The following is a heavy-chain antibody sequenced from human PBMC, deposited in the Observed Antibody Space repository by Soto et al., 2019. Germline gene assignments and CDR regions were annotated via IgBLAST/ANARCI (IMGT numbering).Heavy chain of an antibody. CDR2: IYPGDSDT. D-gene: IGHD6-6*01. CDR3: ARLGEVAALYYYGMDV. V-gene: IGHV5-51*01. CDR1: GYSFTGYW. J-gene: IGHJ6*02. Sequence: GESLKISCKGSGYSFTGYWIGWVRQMPGKGLEWMGIIYPGDSDTRYSPSFQGQVTISADKSISTAYLQWSSLKASDTAMYYCARLGEVAALYYYGMDVWGQGTTVTVYS.